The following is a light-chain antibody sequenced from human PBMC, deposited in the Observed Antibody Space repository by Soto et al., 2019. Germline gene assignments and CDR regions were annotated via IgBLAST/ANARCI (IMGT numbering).Light chain of an antibody. Sequence: EIVLTQSPATLSLSPGERATLSCRASQSVSSYLAWYQQKPGQAPRLLIYDASNRATGIPARFSGSGSGTDFTLTISSLEPEDLAVYYCQQRSNWPLGTFGGGTKVEIK. V-gene: IGKV3-11*01. J-gene: IGKJ4*01. CDR3: QQRSNWPLGT. CDR1: QSVSSY. CDR2: DAS.